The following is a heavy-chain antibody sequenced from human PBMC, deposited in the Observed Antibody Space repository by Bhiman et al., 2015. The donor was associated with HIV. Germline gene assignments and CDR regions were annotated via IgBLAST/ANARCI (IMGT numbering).Heavy chain of an antibody. CDR2: ISYDGSTK. CDR3: ARGRKDIAAVDGLDTDGFDT. D-gene: IGHD2-2*01. V-gene: IGHV3-30*04. CDR1: GFTFSTYT. Sequence: VQLVESGGGLVKPGGSLRLSCAASGFTFSTYTMHWVRQAPGRGLEWVAVISYDGSTKYYADSVQGRFTISRDTSKNTLYLQMNSLRPEDTAVYYCARGRKDIAAVDGLDTDGFDTWGQGTMVTV. J-gene: IGHJ3*02.